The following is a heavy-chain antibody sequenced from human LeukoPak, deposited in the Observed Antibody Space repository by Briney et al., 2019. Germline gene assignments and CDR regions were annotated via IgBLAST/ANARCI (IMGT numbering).Heavy chain of an antibody. Sequence: GGSLRLSCAASGFTFSSYSMNWVRQAPGKGLEWVSPISSSSSYIYYADSVKGRFTISRDNAKNSLYLQMNSLRAEDTAVYYCARGRGELLSYNWFDPWGQGTLVTVSS. D-gene: IGHD1-26*01. CDR2: ISSSSSYI. CDR3: ARGRGELLSYNWFDP. J-gene: IGHJ5*02. V-gene: IGHV3-21*01. CDR1: GFTFSSYS.